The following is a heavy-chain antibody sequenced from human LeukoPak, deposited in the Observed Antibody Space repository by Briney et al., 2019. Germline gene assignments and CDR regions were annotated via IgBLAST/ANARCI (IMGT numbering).Heavy chain of an antibody. V-gene: IGHV4-59*01. CDR3: AREVRYSRYSSSPGFHDP. D-gene: IGHD6-13*01. J-gene: IGHJ5*02. CDR2: IYYSGST. CDR1: GGSISSYY. Sequence: SETLSLTCTVSGGSISSYYWSWIRQPPGKGLEWIGYIYYSGSTNYNPSLKSRVTISVDTSKNQFSLKLSSVTAADTAVYYCAREVRYSRYSSSPGFHDPWGQGTLVTVSS.